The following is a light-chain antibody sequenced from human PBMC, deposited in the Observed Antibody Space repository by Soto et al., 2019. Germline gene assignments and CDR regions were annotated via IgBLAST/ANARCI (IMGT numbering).Light chain of an antibody. Sequence: DIVLTQSPATLSLSPGERATLSCRASQSVNNYLAWNQQKPGQAPRLVIYDVFNRATGSPDRFSGSGSGKDFTLTVSSLEPEDFRVYYCQRRSHWPWLTFGGGTRVEI. CDR1: QSVNNY. J-gene: IGKJ4*01. V-gene: IGKV3-11*01. CDR2: DVF. CDR3: QRRSHWPWLT.